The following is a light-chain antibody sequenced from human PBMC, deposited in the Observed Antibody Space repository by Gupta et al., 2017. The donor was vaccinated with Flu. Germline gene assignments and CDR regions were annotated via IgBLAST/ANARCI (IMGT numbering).Light chain of an antibody. J-gene: IGKJ1*01. CDR2: LGS. V-gene: IGKV2-28*01. Sequence: DSVMTLSPLSLPVTPGEPASISCRSSQSLQHSNGYNYLDWYLQKPGQSPQLLIYLGSNRASGVPDRFSGSGSGTDFTLKISRVEAEDVGVYYCMQGLESWEFGQGTKVEIK. CDR1: QSLQHSNGYNY. CDR3: MQGLESWE.